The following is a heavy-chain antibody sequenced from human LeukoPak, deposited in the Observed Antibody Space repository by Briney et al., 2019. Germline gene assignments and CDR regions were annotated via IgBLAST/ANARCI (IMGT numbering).Heavy chain of an antibody. J-gene: IGHJ4*02. Sequence: SVKVSCKASGGTFSSYAVSWVRQAPGQGLEWMGRIIPILGIANYAQRFQGRVTITADKSTSTAYMELSSLRSEDTAVYYCARDGSSSAFDYWGQGTLVTVSS. CDR3: ARDGSSSAFDY. D-gene: IGHD6-6*01. CDR1: GGTFSSYA. CDR2: IIPILGIA. V-gene: IGHV1-69*04.